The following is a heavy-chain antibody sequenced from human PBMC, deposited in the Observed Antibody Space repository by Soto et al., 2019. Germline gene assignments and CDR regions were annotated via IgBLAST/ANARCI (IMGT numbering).Heavy chain of an antibody. D-gene: IGHD6-19*01. J-gene: IGHJ6*03. CDR1: SGSISRSNW. CDR2: VYHTGST. V-gene: IGHV4-4*02. CDR3: ARASGAQSMDV. Sequence: PSETLSLTCAVSSGSISRSNWWIWVRQPPGKGLEWIGEVYHTGSTNYHPSLKSRVTILVDKSKNQFSLKLSSVTAADTAVYYCARASGAQSMDVWGKGTTVTVSS.